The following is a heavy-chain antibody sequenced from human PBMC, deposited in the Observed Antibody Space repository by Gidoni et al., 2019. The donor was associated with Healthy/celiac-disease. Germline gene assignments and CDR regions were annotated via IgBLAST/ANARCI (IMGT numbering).Heavy chain of an antibody. CDR1: GVTFSSYA. CDR3: AKDLLIYGDPDY. CDR2: ISGSGGST. J-gene: IGHJ4*02. V-gene: IGHV3-23*01. D-gene: IGHD4-17*01. Sequence: VQLLESGGGLVQPGGSLILSCAASGVTFSSYAMSWVRQAPGKGLEWVSAISGSGGSTYYADSVKGRFTISRDNSKNTLYLQMNSLRAEDTAVYYCAKDLLIYGDPDYWGQGTLVTVSS.